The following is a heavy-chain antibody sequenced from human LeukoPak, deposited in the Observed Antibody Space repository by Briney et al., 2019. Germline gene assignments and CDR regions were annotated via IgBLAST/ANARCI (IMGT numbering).Heavy chain of an antibody. Sequence: GGSLRLSCAASGFTFSSYSMNWVRQAPGKGLEWVSSTSSSSSYIYYADSVKGRFTISRDNAKNSLYLQMNSLRAEDTAVYYCASRGVAVAGTRSIDYWGQGTLVTVSS. D-gene: IGHD6-19*01. CDR2: TSSSSSYI. V-gene: IGHV3-21*01. CDR1: GFTFSSYS. CDR3: ASRGVAVAGTRSIDY. J-gene: IGHJ4*02.